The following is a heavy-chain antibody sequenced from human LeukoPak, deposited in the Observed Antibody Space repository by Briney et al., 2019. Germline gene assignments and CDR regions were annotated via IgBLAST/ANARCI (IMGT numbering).Heavy chain of an antibody. CDR1: GFTFSDYH. CDR2: ISTRGSNT. V-gene: IGHV3-11*01. D-gene: IGHD4-23*01. J-gene: IGHJ5*02. CDR3: ARDGDYGGNNWLDP. Sequence: NPGGPLRLFCAASGFTFSDYHMSWLREAPGKGLEWISYISTRGSNTYYADSVKGRFTISRDNAKNSLYPQIRRLRAEDTAIYYCARDGDYGGNNWLDPWGQGTLVTVSS.